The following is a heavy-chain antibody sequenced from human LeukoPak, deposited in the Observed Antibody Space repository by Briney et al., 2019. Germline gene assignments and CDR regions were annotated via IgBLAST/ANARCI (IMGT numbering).Heavy chain of an antibody. CDR1: GGSFSGYY. D-gene: IGHD3-10*01. J-gene: IGHJ5*02. V-gene: IGHV4-34*01. CDR3: ARAWATGARGSLNWFDP. Sequence: SETLSLTCAVYGGSFSGYYWSWIRQPPGKGLEWIGEINHSGSTNYNPSLKSRVTISVDTSKNQFSLKLSSVTAADTAVYYCARAWATGARGSLNWFDPWGQGTLVTVSS. CDR2: INHSGST.